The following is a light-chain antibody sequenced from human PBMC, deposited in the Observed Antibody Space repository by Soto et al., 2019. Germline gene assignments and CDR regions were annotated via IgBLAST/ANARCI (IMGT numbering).Light chain of an antibody. J-gene: IGLJ1*01. Sequence: QSVLTQPASVSGSPGQSITISCTGTIDDVGAYNYVSWYQQRPGSAPQLIMYDVNNRPSGASHRFSGSKSGHTAYLTISELQSDDEANYHCSSYTSTYSLVFGTGTKVTVL. CDR2: DVN. V-gene: IGLV2-14*03. CDR1: IDDVGAYNY. CDR3: SSYTSTYSLV.